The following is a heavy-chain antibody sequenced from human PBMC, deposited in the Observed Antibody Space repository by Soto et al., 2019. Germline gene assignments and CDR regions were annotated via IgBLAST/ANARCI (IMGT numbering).Heavy chain of an antibody. CDR1: GFTFTSSA. V-gene: IGHV1-58*01. CDR3: AEDGGLRHAFDI. CDR2: IVVGSGNT. D-gene: IGHD1-26*01. Sequence: ASVKVSCKASGFTFTSSAVQWVRQARGQRLEWIGWIVVGSGNTNYAQKFQERVTITRDMSTSTAYMELSSLRSEDTAVYYCAEDGGLRHAFDIWGQGTMVTVSS. J-gene: IGHJ3*02.